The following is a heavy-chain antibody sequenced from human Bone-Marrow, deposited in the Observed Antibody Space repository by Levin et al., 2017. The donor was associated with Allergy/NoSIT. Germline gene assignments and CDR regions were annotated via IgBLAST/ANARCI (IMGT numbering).Heavy chain of an antibody. CDR2: IYYSGST. Sequence: PSETLSLTCTVSGGSISSSSYYWGWIRQPPGKGLEWIGSIYYSGSTYYNPSLKSRVTISVDTSKNQFSLKLSSVTAADTAVYYCARDFGVTRFDYWGQGTLVTVSS. D-gene: IGHD2-21*02. CDR1: GGSISSSSYY. J-gene: IGHJ4*02. CDR3: ARDFGVTRFDY. V-gene: IGHV4-39*07.